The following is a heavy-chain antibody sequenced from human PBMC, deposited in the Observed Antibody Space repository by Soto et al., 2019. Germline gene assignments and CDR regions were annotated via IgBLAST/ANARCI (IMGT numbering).Heavy chain of an antibody. J-gene: IGHJ5*02. D-gene: IGHD6-13*01. CDR1: GGSISSDPFF. CDR2: TDYRGTT. Sequence: PSETLSLTCTVSGGSISSDPFFWSWIRQHPGKDLEWIAYTDYRGTTYYNPSLKSRTTMSLDTSKNQFSLHLTSVTPADTALYYCARIIPIAAAGIVDPWGQGSLVTVSS. CDR3: ARIIPIAAAGIVDP. V-gene: IGHV4-31*03.